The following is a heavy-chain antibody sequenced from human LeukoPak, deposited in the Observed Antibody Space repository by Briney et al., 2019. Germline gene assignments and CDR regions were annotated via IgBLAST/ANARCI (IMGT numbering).Heavy chain of an antibody. CDR3: ARDQGYYGSGSYFGY. CDR1: GFTFSDYY. Sequence: GGSLRLSCAASGFTFSDYYMSWVRQAPGKGLEWVSRISSSSSYTNYADSVKGRFTISRDNAKNSLYLQMNSLRAEDTAVYYCARDQGYYGSGSYFGYWGQGTLVTVSS. D-gene: IGHD3-10*01. V-gene: IGHV3-11*05. J-gene: IGHJ4*02. CDR2: ISSSSSYT.